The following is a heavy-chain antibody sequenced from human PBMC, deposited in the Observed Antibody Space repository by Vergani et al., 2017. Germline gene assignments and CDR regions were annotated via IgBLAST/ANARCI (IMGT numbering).Heavy chain of an antibody. D-gene: IGHD1-26*01. V-gene: IGHV3-30*02. CDR1: GFTFSSYG. CDR3: AKDAWGGLDY. CDR2: IRYDGSDK. Sequence: QVQLVESGGGVVQPGGSLRLSCAASGFTFSSYGINWVRQAPGKGLEWVAFIRYDGSDKYYSDSVKGRFTISRDNSSNTLYLHMNRLRAEDTAVYYCAKDAWGGLDYWGQGTLVTVSS. J-gene: IGHJ4*02.